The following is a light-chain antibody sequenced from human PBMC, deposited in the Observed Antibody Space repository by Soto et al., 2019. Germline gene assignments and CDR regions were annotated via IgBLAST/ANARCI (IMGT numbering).Light chain of an antibody. CDR3: AAWDDSLSGVV. CDR1: SSNIGSNY. CDR2: TDN. J-gene: IGLJ2*01. V-gene: IGLV1-47*02. Sequence: QSVLTQPPSASGTPGQRVTISCSGSSSNIGSNYVYWFQQLPGTAPKLLIYTDNQRPSRVPDRFSASKSGTSGSLAISGLRSEDEADYYCAAWDDSLSGVVFGGGTQLTVL.